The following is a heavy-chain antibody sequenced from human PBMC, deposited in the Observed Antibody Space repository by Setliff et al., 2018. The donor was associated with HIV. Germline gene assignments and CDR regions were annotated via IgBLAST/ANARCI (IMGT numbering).Heavy chain of an antibody. CDR1: GYTFTNYG. D-gene: IGHD3-3*01. Sequence: ASVKVSCKASGYTFTNYGFSWVRQTPGQGLEWMGWISAYNGDTYYAQKLRGRVTMTTNTSTSTAYMELRSLRSDDTAVYYCARVPSEYYNFWSGYSTPFDYWGQGTLVTVSS. CDR2: ISAYNGDT. V-gene: IGHV1-18*01. CDR3: ARVPSEYYNFWSGYSTPFDY. J-gene: IGHJ4*02.